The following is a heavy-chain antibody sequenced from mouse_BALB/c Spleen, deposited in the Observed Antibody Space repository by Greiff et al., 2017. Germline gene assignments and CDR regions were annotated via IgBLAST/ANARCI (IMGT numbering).Heavy chain of an antibody. J-gene: IGHJ2*01. CDR3: AISAYYGNCGY. CDR2: INPSNGGT. Sequence: QVQLQQSGAELVKPGASVKLSCKASGYIFTSYYMYWVKQRPGQGLEWIGEINPSNGGTNFNEKFKSKATLTVDKSSSTAYLQLSSLTSEDSAVYYCAISAYYGNCGYWGQGTTLTVSS. V-gene: IGHV1S81*02. D-gene: IGHD2-10*01. CDR1: GYIFTSYY.